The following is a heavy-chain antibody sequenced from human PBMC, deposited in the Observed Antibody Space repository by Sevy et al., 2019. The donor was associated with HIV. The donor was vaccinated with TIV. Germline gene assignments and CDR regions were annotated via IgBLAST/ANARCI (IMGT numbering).Heavy chain of an antibody. J-gene: IGHJ3*02. D-gene: IGHD3-22*01. Sequence: GESLKISCKGSGYSFTSYWIGWVRQMPGKGLEWMGIIYPGDSDTRYSPSFQGQVTISADKSISTAYLQWSSLKASDTAMYYCARRMIVVGDAFDIWDQGTMVTVSS. CDR2: IYPGDSDT. V-gene: IGHV5-51*01. CDR1: GYSFTSYW. CDR3: ARRMIVVGDAFDI.